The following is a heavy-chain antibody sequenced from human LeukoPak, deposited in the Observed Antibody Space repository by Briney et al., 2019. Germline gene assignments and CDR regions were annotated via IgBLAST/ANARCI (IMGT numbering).Heavy chain of an antibody. CDR3: ARDILPSGSRAFDI. J-gene: IGHJ3*02. Sequence: GGSLRLSCAASGFTFDDYGMSWVRQAPGKGLEWVTIISSDGSIKYADSVKGRFTVSRDSSKNTVYLQMNSLRAEDTAVYYCARDILPSGSRAFDIWGQGTMVTVSS. D-gene: IGHD3-10*01. CDR1: GFTFDDYG. CDR2: ISSDGSIK. V-gene: IGHV3-33*08.